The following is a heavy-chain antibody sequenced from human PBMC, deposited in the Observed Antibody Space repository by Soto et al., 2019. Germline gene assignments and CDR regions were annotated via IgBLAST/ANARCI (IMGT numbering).Heavy chain of an antibody. J-gene: IGHJ6*02. CDR2: ISYDGSNK. Sequence: LRLSCAASGFTFSSYAMHWVRQAPGKGLEWVAVISYDGSNKYYADSVKGRFTISRDNSKNTLYLQMNSLRAEDTAVYYCARERFLEWLLYEVRYGMDVWGQGTTVTVSS. D-gene: IGHD3-3*01. CDR3: ARERFLEWLLYEVRYGMDV. V-gene: IGHV3-30-3*01. CDR1: GFTFSSYA.